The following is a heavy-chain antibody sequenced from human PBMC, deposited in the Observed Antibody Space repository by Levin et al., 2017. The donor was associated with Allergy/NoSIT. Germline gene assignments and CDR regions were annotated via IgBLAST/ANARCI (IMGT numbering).Heavy chain of an antibody. D-gene: IGHD2-2*01. CDR2: IYPGDSDT. J-gene: IGHJ6*03. CDR3: ARHRYCSGTSCYLNYYYMDV. V-gene: IGHV5-51*01. Sequence: GESLKISCKGSGYSFTNYWIGWVRQMPGKGLEWMGIIYPGDSDTTYSPSFQGQVTISADKSISTAYLQWSSLKASDTAMYYCARHRYCSGTSCYLNYYYMDVWGKGTTVTVSS. CDR1: GYSFTNYW.